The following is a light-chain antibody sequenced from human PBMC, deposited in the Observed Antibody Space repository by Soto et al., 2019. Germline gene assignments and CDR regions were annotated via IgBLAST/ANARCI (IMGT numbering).Light chain of an antibody. CDR3: QQLNSYPRYT. Sequence: DIRLTQSPSFLSASVGDRVTITCRASQGISSYLAWYQQKPGKAPKLLIYAASTLQSGVPSRFSGSGSGTEFTLTISSLQPEDFATYYCQQLNSYPRYTFGQGTKLEIK. CDR1: QGISSY. J-gene: IGKJ2*01. V-gene: IGKV1-9*01. CDR2: AAS.